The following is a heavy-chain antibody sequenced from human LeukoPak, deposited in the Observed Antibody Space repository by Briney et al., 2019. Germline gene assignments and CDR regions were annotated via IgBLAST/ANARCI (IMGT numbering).Heavy chain of an antibody. CDR3: TRLPIAAAGTRDY. Sequence: GGSLRLSCAASGFIVSSNYMSWVRQASGKGLEWVGRIRSKANSYATAYAASVKGRFTISRDDSKNTAYLQMNSLKTEDTAVYYCTRLPIAAAGTRDYWGQGTLVTVSS. D-gene: IGHD6-13*01. J-gene: IGHJ4*02. V-gene: IGHV3-73*01. CDR2: IRSKANSYAT. CDR1: GFIVSSNY.